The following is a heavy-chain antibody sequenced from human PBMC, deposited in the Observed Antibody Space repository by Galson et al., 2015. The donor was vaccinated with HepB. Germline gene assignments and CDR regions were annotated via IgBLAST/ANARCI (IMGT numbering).Heavy chain of an antibody. D-gene: IGHD6-19*01. CDR3: AKDLQRSSGWFSIDY. V-gene: IGHV3-23*01. CDR1: GFIFTNFD. CDR2: SSHDGDRT. J-gene: IGHJ4*02. Sequence: SLRLSCAASGFIFTNFDMIWVRQAPGKGLEWGSGSSHDGDRTYYADAVKGRFTISRDNAKNTVYLEMHSLRAEDTAVYYCAKDLQRSSGWFSIDYWGQGALVTVSS.